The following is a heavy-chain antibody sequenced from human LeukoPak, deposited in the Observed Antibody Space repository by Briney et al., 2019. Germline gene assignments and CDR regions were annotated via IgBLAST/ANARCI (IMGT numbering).Heavy chain of an antibody. D-gene: IGHD5-24*01. V-gene: IGHV3-43D*03. CDR1: GFTFDDYA. J-gene: IGHJ4*02. Sequence: QPGGSLRLSCAASGFTFDDYAMHWVRQAPGKGLEWVSLIRWDGGSTYYADSVKGRFTISRDNSKDSLYLQMNSLRAEDTAVYYCARGGWLQPLDYWGQGTLVTVSS. CDR3: ARGGWLQPLDY. CDR2: IRWDGGST.